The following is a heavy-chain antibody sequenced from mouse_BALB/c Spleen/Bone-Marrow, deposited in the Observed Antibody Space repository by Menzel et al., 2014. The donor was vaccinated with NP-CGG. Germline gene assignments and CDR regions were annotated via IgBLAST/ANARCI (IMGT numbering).Heavy chain of an antibody. CDR1: GFNIKDTY. J-gene: IGHJ2*01. CDR2: IDPANGNT. Sequence: VQLKQSGAELVKPGASVKLSCTASGFNIKDTYMHWVKQRPEQGLEWIGRIDPANGNTKYDPKFQGKATITADTSPNTASLQLSSLTSEDTAVYYCARYSYGSRGYYFDYWGQGTTLTVSS. D-gene: IGHD1-1*01. V-gene: IGHV14-3*02. CDR3: ARYSYGSRGYYFDY.